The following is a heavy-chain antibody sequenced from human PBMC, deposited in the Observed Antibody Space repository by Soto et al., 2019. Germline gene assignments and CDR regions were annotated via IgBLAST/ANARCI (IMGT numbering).Heavy chain of an antibody. D-gene: IGHD3-10*01. J-gene: IGHJ6*02. Sequence: ASVKVSCKASGYTFTSYGISWVRQAPGQGLEWMGWISAYNGNTNYAQKLQGRVTMTTDTSTSTAYMELRSLRSDDTAVCYCARDWGEYGSGPGMDVWGQGTTVTVSS. CDR3: ARDWGEYGSGPGMDV. CDR1: GYTFTSYG. V-gene: IGHV1-18*01. CDR2: ISAYNGNT.